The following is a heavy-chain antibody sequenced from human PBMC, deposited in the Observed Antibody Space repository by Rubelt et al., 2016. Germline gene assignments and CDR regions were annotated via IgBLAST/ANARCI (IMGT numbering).Heavy chain of an antibody. V-gene: IGHV3-23*04. Sequence: EVQLVESGGGLVQPGGSLRLSCAASGFTFSPYSFNWVRQAPGKGLEWVSSISVSGDRPYYADSVKGRLTISRDNSKNTLYRQMNSLRAEDTAVYYCAKDFLCDYWGQGALVTVSS. J-gene: IGHJ4*02. CDR3: AKDFLCDY. CDR2: ISVSGDRP. CDR1: GFTFSPYS.